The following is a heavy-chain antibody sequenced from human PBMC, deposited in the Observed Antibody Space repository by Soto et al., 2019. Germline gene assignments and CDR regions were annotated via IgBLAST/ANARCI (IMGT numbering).Heavy chain of an antibody. Sequence: GGSLRLSCAASGFTFDGYVLSWVRQAPGKGLEWVSNIISGGSTYYADTMKGRCTISRDNSKDTLYLQMNSLRAEDTAVYYCAKDLMIVTGNALDMWGRGTMVTVSS. CDR3: AKDLMIVTGNALDM. CDR2: IISGGST. CDR1: GFTFDGYV. J-gene: IGHJ3*02. D-gene: IGHD3-22*01. V-gene: IGHV3-23*01.